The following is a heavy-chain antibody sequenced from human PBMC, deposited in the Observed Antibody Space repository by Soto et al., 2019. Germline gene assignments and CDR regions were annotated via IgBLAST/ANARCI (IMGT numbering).Heavy chain of an antibody. CDR3: ARERGVRYCSSTICYTAGDMDV. V-gene: IGHV1-69*01. Sequence: QVQLVQSGAEVKKPGSSVKVSCKASGGTFSSYAISWVRQAPGQGLEWMGGIIPIFGTANYAQKFQGRVKITADEYTSTAYMELSSLRSEDTAVYYCARERGVRYCSSTICYTAGDMDVWGQGTTVTVSS. CDR1: GGTFSSYA. J-gene: IGHJ6*02. CDR2: IIPIFGTA. D-gene: IGHD2-2*02.